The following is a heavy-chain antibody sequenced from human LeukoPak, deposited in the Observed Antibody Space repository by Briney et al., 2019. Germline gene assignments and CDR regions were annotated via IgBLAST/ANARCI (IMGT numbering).Heavy chain of an antibody. J-gene: IGHJ4*02. CDR2: ISYDGSNQ. Sequence: TGRSLRLSCAASGFTFSSYAMHWVRQAPGKGLEWVTLISYDGSNQYYADSMKGRFTISRDNSKNTLYLQMNSLRAEDTAVYYCAREVYYGSGSRKYYFDFWGQGTLVTVSS. V-gene: IGHV3-30*01. CDR1: GFTFSSYA. CDR3: AREVYYGSGSRKYYFDF. D-gene: IGHD3-10*01.